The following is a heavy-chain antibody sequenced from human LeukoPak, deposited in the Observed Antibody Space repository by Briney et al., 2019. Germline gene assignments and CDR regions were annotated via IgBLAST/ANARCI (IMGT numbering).Heavy chain of an antibody. J-gene: IGHJ4*02. V-gene: IGHV4-59*01. CDR1: GGSISSYY. Sequence: SETLSLTCTVSGGSISSYYWSWIRQPPGKGLEWIGYIYYSGSTNYNPSLKSRVTISVDTSKNQFSLTLSSVTAADTAVYYCAREGIYSSSSYFDYWGQGTLLTVSS. CDR2: IYYSGST. CDR3: AREGIYSSSSYFDY. D-gene: IGHD6-6*01.